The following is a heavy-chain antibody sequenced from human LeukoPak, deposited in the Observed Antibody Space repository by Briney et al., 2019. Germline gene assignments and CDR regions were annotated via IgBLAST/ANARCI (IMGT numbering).Heavy chain of an antibody. D-gene: IGHD4-11*01. CDR2: ISAYTGDT. CDR3: ARVGFSKFYHHMDV. Sequence: ASVKVSCKASEYTFTSYAMNWVRQAPGQGLEWLGWISAYTGDTKYAQNLQGRVNMTTDTSTSTAYMELKSLRSDDTAVYYCARVGFSKFYHHMDVWGKGTTVTVSS. V-gene: IGHV1-18*01. J-gene: IGHJ6*03. CDR1: EYTFTSYA.